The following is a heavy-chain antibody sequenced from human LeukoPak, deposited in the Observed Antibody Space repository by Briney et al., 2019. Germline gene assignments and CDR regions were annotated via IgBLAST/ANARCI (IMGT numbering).Heavy chain of an antibody. V-gene: IGHV4-30-4*01. CDR1: GGSISSGDYY. CDR2: IYYSGSS. J-gene: IGHJ2*01. Sequence: ASETLSLTCTVSGGSISSGDYYWSWIRQPPGKGLEWIGYIYYSGSSYYNPSLKSRVTMSVDKSKNQFSLKLSSVSAADTALYYCASLNGDPSYWSFDLWGRGTLVTVSS. D-gene: IGHD4-17*01. CDR3: ASLNGDPSYWSFDL.